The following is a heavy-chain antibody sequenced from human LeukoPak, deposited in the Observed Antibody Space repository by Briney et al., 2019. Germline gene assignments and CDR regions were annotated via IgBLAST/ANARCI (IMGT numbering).Heavy chain of an antibody. V-gene: IGHV1-69*05. CDR1: GGTFSSYA. D-gene: IGHD2-2*01. J-gene: IGHJ5*02. CDR2: IIPIFGTA. CDR3: ARTARIVVVPAARYNWFDP. Sequence: SVKVSCKASGGTFSSYAISWVRQAPGQGLGWMGGIIPIFGTANYAQKFQGRVTITTDESTSTAYMELSSLRSEDTAVYYCARTARIVVVPAARYNWFDPWGQGTLVTVSS.